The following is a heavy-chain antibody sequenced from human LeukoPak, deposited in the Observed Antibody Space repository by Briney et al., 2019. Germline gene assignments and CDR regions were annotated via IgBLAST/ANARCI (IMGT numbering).Heavy chain of an antibody. CDR3: ARGHYDSSGYSFDY. CDR2: IDTAGDT. J-gene: IGHJ4*02. CDR1: GFTFSSYD. D-gene: IGHD3-22*01. Sequence: GGSLRLSCAASGFTFSSYDMHWVRQTKGKGLEWVSAIDTAGDTYYPGSVKGRFTISRENAKNSLYLQINSLRAGDTAVYYCARGHYDSSGYSFDYWGQGTLVTVSS. V-gene: IGHV3-13*01.